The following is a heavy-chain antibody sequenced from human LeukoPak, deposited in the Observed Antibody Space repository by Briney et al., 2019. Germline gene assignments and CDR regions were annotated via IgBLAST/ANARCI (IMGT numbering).Heavy chain of an antibody. D-gene: IGHD1-1*01. CDR1: GFTFSSFD. CDR3: ARGPPRGKYYYMDV. V-gene: IGHV3-13*01. CDR2: IGTASDT. Sequence: GGSLRLSCAASGFTFSSFDMHWVRQPTGQGLEWVSTIGTASDTYYPGSVEGRFTLSRDNAKDSLYLQMNSLTAGDTAVYYCARGPPRGKYYYMDVWGKGTTVTVSS. J-gene: IGHJ6*03.